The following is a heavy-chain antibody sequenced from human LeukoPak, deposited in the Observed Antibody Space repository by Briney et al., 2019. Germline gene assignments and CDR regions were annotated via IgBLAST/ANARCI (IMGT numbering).Heavy chain of an antibody. V-gene: IGHV4-39*01. CDR2: IYYSGST. J-gene: IGHJ4*02. CDR1: GGSISSSSYY. Sequence: SETLSLTCTVSGGSISSSSYYWGWIRQPPGMGLEWIGSIYYSGSTYYNPSLKSRVTISVDTSKNQFSLKLSSVTAADTAVDYCARKYYYESSGYDYWGQGTLVTVSS. CDR3: ARKYYYESSGYDY. D-gene: IGHD3-22*01.